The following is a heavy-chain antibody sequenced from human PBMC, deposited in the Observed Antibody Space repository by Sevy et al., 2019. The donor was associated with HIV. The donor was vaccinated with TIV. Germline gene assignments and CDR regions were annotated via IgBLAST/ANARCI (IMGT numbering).Heavy chain of an antibody. D-gene: IGHD6-19*01. CDR3: AKSTAVAGSYYFDY. CDR2: ISGSGGST. Sequence: GRSLRLSCAASGFTFSSYAMSWVRQAPGKGLEWVSAISGSGGSTYYADSVKGRFTISRDNSKNTLYLQMNSLRAEDTAVYYCAKSTAVAGSYYFDYWGQGTLVTVSS. V-gene: IGHV3-23*01. J-gene: IGHJ4*02. CDR1: GFTFSSYA.